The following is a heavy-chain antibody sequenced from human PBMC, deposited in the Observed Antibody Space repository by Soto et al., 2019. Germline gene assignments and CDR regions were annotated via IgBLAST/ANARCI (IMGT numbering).Heavy chain of an antibody. CDR1: GYTFTYRY. V-gene: IGHV1-45*02. J-gene: IGHJ6*02. Sequence: QMQLVQAGAEVKKTGSSVKVSCKASGYTFTYRYLHWVRQAPGQALEWVGWITPFNGNTNYAQKFQYRVTINRDRSMSTAYMELSSLRSDDTAMYYCASHSGSSYYYYGMDVWGQGTTVTVSS. CDR2: ITPFNGNT. CDR3: ASHSGSSYYYYGMDV. D-gene: IGHD1-26*01.